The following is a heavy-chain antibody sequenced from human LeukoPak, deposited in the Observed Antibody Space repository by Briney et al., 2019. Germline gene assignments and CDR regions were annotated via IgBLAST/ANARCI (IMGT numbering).Heavy chain of an antibody. CDR1: GVSISSSNYY. Sequence: SETLSLTCTVSGVSISSSNYYWGWLRQPPGKGLEWIGSIYYSGSTYYNPSLKSRVTISVDTSNNQFSLKLSSVTAADTAVYYCARQYCSGGSCYSRGGEYWGQGTLATVSS. CDR3: ARQYCSGGSCYSRGGEY. V-gene: IGHV4-39*01. CDR2: IYYSGST. D-gene: IGHD2-15*01. J-gene: IGHJ4*02.